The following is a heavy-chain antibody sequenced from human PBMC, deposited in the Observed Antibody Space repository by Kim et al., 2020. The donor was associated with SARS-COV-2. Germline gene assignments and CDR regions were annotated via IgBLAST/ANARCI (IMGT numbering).Heavy chain of an antibody. Sequence: GGSLRLSCAASGFTFSSYGMHWVRQAPGKGLEWVAVISYDGSNKYYADSVKGRFTISRDNSKNTLYLQMNSLRAEDTAVYYCAGVVSPYAFDIWGQGTMVTVSS. CDR3: AGVVSPYAFDI. J-gene: IGHJ3*02. CDR2: ISYDGSNK. V-gene: IGHV3-30*03. CDR1: GFTFSSYG. D-gene: IGHD2-2*01.